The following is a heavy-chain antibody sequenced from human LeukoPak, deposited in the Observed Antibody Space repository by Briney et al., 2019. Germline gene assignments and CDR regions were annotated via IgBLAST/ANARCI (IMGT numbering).Heavy chain of an antibody. D-gene: IGHD2-2*01. V-gene: IGHV1-18*04. CDR1: GYTFTSYD. Sequence: GASVKVSCKASGYTFTSYDISWVRQAPGQGLEWMGWISAYNGNTNYAQKLQGRVTMTTDTSTTTAYMELRSLRSDDTAVYYCARLCSTTSCYGRFGMDVWGKGTTVTVSS. CDR2: ISAYNGNT. J-gene: IGHJ6*04. CDR3: ARLCSTTSCYGRFGMDV.